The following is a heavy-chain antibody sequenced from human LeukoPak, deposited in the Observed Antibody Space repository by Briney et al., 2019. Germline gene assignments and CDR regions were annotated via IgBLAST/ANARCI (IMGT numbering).Heavy chain of an antibody. CDR2: INHSGST. CDR3: ARGRSVVVTAITWYFDL. CDR1: GGSFSGYY. D-gene: IGHD2-21*02. J-gene: IGHJ2*01. V-gene: IGHV4-34*01. Sequence: PSGTLSLTCAVYGGSFSGYYWSWIRQPPGKGLEWIGEINHSGSTNYNPSLKSRVTISVDTSKNQFSLKLSSVTAADTAVYYCARGRSVVVTAITWYFDLWGRGTLVTVSS.